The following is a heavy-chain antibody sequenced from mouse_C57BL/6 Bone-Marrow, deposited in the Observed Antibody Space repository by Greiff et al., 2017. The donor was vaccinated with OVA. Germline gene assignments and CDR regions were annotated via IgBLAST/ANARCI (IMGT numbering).Heavy chain of an antibody. CDR2: ISSGSSTI. CDR1: GFTFSDYG. J-gene: IGHJ3*01. D-gene: IGHD1-1*01. V-gene: IGHV5-17*01. CDR3: ARPYYYVSSWFAY. Sequence: EVMLVESGGGLVKPGGSLKLSCAASGFTFSDYGLHWVRQAPEKGLEWVAYISSGSSTIYYVDTVKGRFTISRVNAKNTLFLQMTCLRSEDTAMYYCARPYYYVSSWFAYWGQGTLVTVSA.